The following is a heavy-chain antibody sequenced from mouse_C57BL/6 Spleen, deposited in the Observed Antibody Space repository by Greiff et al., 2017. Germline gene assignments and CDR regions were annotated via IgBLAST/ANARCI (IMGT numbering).Heavy chain of an antibody. J-gene: IGHJ2*01. D-gene: IGHD2-3*01. CDR2: INYDGSST. Sequence: EVKLVESEGGLVQPGSSMKLSCTASGFTFSDYYMAWVRQVPEKGLEWVANINYDGSSTYYLDSLKSRFIISRDNAKNILYLQMSSLKSEDTATYYCEREGKGWSYFDYWGQGTTLTVSS. V-gene: IGHV5-16*01. CDR3: EREGKGWSYFDY. CDR1: GFTFSDYY.